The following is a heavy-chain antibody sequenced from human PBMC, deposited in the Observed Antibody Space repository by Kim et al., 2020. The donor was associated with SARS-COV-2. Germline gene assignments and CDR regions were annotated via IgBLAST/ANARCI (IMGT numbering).Heavy chain of an antibody. CDR3: ARVPMAARDNWFDP. J-gene: IGHJ5*02. Sequence: AQKFQGRVTITTDESTSTAYMELSSLRSEDTAVYYCARVPMAARDNWFDPWGQGTLVTVSS. D-gene: IGHD6-6*01. V-gene: IGHV1-69*05.